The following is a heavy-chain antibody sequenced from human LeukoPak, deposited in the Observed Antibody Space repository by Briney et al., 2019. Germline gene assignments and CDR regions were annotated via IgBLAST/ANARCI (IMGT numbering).Heavy chain of an antibody. D-gene: IGHD3-9*01. CDR3: ARKGEGYDILTGYPDYYYYYMDV. Sequence: SETLSLTCAVSGGSISSSNWWSWVRQPPGKGLEWIGEIYHSGSTNYNPSLKSRATISVDKSKNQFSLKLSSVTAADTAVYYCARKGEGYDILTGYPDYYYYYMDVWGKGTTVTVSS. V-gene: IGHV4-4*02. CDR1: GGSISSSNW. CDR2: IYHSGST. J-gene: IGHJ6*03.